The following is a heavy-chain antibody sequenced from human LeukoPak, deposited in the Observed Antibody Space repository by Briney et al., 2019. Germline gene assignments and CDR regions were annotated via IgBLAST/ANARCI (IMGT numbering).Heavy chain of an antibody. V-gene: IGHV4-38-2*01. CDR1: GYSISSGYY. J-gene: IGHJ4*02. Sequence: PSETLSLTCAVSGYSISSGYYWGWIRQPPGKGLEWIGSIYHSGNTYFSPSLKSRVTISVDTSNNQFSLRLRSVTAADTAVYYCARHRYYYDSSGSYYFDYWGQGALVTVSS. D-gene: IGHD3-22*01. CDR3: ARHRYYYDSSGSYYFDY. CDR2: IYHSGNT.